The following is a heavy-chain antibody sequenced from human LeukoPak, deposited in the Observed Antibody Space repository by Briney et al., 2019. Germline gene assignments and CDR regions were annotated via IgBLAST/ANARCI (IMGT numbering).Heavy chain of an antibody. V-gene: IGHV4-61*01. CDR3: ARDGDSSGWYYFDY. J-gene: IGHJ4*02. CDR2: IYYSGST. D-gene: IGHD6-19*01. CDR1: GGSVSSGSYY. Sequence: SETLSLTCAVSGGSVSSGSYYWSWIRQPPGKGLEWFGYIYYSGSTNYNPSLKSRVTISVDTSKNQFSLKLSSVTAADTAVYYCARDGDSSGWYYFDYWGQGTLVTVSS.